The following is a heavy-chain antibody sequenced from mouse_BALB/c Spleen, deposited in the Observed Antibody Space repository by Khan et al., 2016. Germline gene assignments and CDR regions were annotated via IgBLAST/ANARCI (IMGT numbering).Heavy chain of an antibody. CDR3: AREAYRYYEYYFDY. V-gene: IGHV5-6-5*01. J-gene: IGHJ2*01. CDR1: GFTFSSYV. CDR2: ISSSGST. Sequence: EVQLVESGGGSVKPGGSLKLSCEVSGFTFSSYVMSWIRQTPEKRLEWVASISSSGSTYYPDSVKGRFTIPRDNDRNVVYLQMSSLRSEDMAIYYCAREAYRYYEYYFDYWGQGTTLTVSS. D-gene: IGHD2-14*01.